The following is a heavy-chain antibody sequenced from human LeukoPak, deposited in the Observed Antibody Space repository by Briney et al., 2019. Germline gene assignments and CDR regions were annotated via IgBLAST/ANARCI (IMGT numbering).Heavy chain of an antibody. CDR3: ARDCPSYYKEFCFAEADY. D-gene: IGHD3-10*01. J-gene: IGHJ4*02. CDR1: GFTFSSYG. V-gene: IGHV3-7*01. Sequence: GGSLRLSCAASGFTFSSYGMHWVRQAPGKGLEWVAKIKEDGSDKYYVDSVKGRFTISRDNAKNSLYLQMNSLRAEDTAVYYCARDCPSYYKEFCFAEADYWGQGTLVTVSS. CDR2: IKEDGSDK.